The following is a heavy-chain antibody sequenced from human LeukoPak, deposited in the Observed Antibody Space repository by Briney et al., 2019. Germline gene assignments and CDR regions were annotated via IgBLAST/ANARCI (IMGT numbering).Heavy chain of an antibody. CDR1: GYTLTSYD. D-gene: IGHD3-16*01. V-gene: IGHV1-8*01. CDR3: TRGGGQPKDY. J-gene: IGHJ4*02. Sequence: ASVKVSCKASGYTLTSYDINWVRQATGQGLEWMGWMNPNSGRTGYAQNFQGRITITRNTSISTAYMELSSLRSEDTAVYYCTRGGGQPKDYWGQGTLVTVSS. CDR2: MNPNSGRT.